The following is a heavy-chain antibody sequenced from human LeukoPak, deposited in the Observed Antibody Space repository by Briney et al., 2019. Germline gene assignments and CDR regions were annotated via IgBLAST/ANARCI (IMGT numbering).Heavy chain of an antibody. CDR3: ARRSYYGSGSYFDY. Sequence: SETLSLTCTVSGGSISTYYWSWIRQPAGKGLEWIGHIYTSGSTNYNPSLKSRVTMSVDTSKNQFSLRLSSVTAADTAVYYCARRSYYGSGSYFDYWGRGTLVTVSS. V-gene: IGHV4-4*07. CDR2: IYTSGST. J-gene: IGHJ4*02. CDR1: GGSISTYY. D-gene: IGHD3-10*01.